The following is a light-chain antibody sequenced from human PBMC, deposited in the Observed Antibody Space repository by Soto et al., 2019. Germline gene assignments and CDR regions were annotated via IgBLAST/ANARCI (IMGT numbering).Light chain of an antibody. CDR2: GAF. J-gene: IGKJ5*01. CDR1: QSVSTSF. CDR3: QQYGNSIPIT. V-gene: IGKV3-20*01. Sequence: EVVLTQSPGTLSLSPGERDTLSCRASQSVSTSFLAWYQQKPGQAPRLLIYGAFSRATGIPDRFSGSGSGTDFTLTISRLEPEDFAVYYCQQYGNSIPITFGQGTRLEIK.